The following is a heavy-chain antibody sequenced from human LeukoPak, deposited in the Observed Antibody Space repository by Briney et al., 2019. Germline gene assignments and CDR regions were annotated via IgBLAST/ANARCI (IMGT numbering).Heavy chain of an antibody. J-gene: IGHJ4*02. Sequence: GGSLRLSCAASGFTFSGYWMHWVRQAPGKGLVWVSRISTDGSSNTYADSVKGRFTIFRDNAKNTLYLQMNSLRAEDTAVYYCTRGRLTSSWYYFDYWGQGTLVTVSS. V-gene: IGHV3-74*01. CDR3: TRGRLTSSWYYFDY. D-gene: IGHD6-19*01. CDR1: GFTFSGYW. CDR2: ISTDGSSN.